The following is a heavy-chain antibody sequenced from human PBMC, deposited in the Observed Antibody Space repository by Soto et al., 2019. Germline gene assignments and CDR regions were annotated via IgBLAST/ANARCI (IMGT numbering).Heavy chain of an antibody. CDR3: ARSKTGFSARYWLDP. J-gene: IGHJ5*02. CDR2: IIPIFGTA. Sequence: SVKVSCKASGGTFSSYAISWVRQAPGQGLEWMGGIIPIFGTANYAQKFQGRVTITADESTSTAYMELSSLRSEDTAVYYCARSKTGFSARYWLDPWGQGTLVTVSS. CDR1: GGTFSSYA. V-gene: IGHV1-69*13. D-gene: IGHD3-10*01.